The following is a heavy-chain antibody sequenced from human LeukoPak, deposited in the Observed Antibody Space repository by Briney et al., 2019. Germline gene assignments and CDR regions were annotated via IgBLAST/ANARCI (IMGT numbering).Heavy chain of an antibody. D-gene: IGHD3-3*02. Sequence: GGSLRLSCAASGFTFSSYGMHWVRQAPGKGLEWVAVIWYDGSNKYYADSVKGRFTISRDNSKNTLYLQMDSLRAEDTAVYYCASYVLGDAFDIWGQGTMVTVSS. CDR3: ASYVLGDAFDI. V-gene: IGHV3-33*01. CDR1: GFTFSSYG. J-gene: IGHJ3*02. CDR2: IWYDGSNK.